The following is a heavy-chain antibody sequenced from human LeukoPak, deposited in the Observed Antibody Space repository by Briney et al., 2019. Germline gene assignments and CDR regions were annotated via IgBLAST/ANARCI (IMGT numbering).Heavy chain of an antibody. CDR2: IRSSSTYI. CDR3: AVQKSIIYGMDV. V-gene: IGHV3-21*01. Sequence: GGSLRLSCAASGFSFGSYRMNWISQAPGKGLDWVSSIRSSSTYIYHAGSVKGRFTISRDNAKNSLYLQMNSLIAVDTTIYYCAVQKSIIYGMDVWGQGITVPVSS. J-gene: IGHJ6*02. CDR1: GFSFGSYR. D-gene: IGHD3-10*01.